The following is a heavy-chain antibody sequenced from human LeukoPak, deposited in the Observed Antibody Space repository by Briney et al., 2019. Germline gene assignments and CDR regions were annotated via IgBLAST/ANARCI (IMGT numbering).Heavy chain of an antibody. V-gene: IGHV5-10-1*01. Sequence: GESLRISCKGSGYSFTSYWISCVRQMPGKGLEWMGRIDPSDSYTNYSPSFQCHGTISADKSIRTAYLQWSSLKASDTAMYYCARPSYGDYVPFDYWGQGTLVTVSS. CDR2: IDPSDSYT. D-gene: IGHD4-17*01. J-gene: IGHJ4*02. CDR1: GYSFTSYW. CDR3: ARPSYGDYVPFDY.